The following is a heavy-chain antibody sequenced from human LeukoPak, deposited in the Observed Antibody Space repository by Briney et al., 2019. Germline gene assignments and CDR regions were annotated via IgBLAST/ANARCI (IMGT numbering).Heavy chain of an antibody. D-gene: IGHD4-17*01. CDR3: ARKADYGDNLDY. J-gene: IGHJ4*02. CDR1: GGSISSYY. CDR2: IYTSGST. V-gene: IGHV4-4*07. Sequence: SETLSLTCTVSGGSISSYYWSRIRQPAGKGLEWIGRIYTSGSTNYNPSLKSRVTMSVDTSKNQFSLKLSSVTAADTAMYYCARKADYGDNLDYWGQGTLVTVSS.